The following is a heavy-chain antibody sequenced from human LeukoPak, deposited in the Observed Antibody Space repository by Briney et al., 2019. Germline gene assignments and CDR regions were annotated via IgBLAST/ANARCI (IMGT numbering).Heavy chain of an antibody. CDR2: ISWNSGSI. CDR1: GFTFDDYA. CDR3: AKDMDKGAVDTAMVIWRAPGAFDI. V-gene: IGHV3-9*01. D-gene: IGHD5-18*01. J-gene: IGHJ3*02. Sequence: SGGSLRLSCAASGFTFDDYAMHWVRQAPGKGLEWVSGISWNSGSIGYADSVKGRFTISRDNAKNSLYLQMNSLRAEDTALYYCAKDMDKGAVDTAMVIWRAPGAFDIWGQGTMVAVSS.